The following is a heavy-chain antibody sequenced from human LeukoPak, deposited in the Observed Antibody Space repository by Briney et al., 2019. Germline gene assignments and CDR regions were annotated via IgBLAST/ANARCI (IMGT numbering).Heavy chain of an antibody. J-gene: IGHJ4*02. Sequence: SQTLSLTCAISGDTVSSNSAAWNWIRQSPSRGLEWLGRAYYRSTWYNDYALSVKSRITINPDTSQNQFSLQLNSVTPEDTAVYYCARANGDSSGFDYWGQGALVTVSS. D-gene: IGHD3-22*01. CDR1: GDTVSSNSAA. V-gene: IGHV6-1*01. CDR2: AYYRSTWYN. CDR3: ARANGDSSGFDY.